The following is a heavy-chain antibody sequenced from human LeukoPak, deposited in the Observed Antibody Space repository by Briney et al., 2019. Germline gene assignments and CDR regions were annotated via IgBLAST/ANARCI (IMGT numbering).Heavy chain of an antibody. CDR1: GGSISSSTYY. V-gene: IGHV4-39*01. J-gene: IGHJ5*02. CDR2: IYNSGST. D-gene: IGHD6-13*01. Sequence: SETLSLTCSVSGGSISSSTYYWGWIRQPPGKGLEWIGNIYNSGSTYYNPSLKSRVTISVDTPKNQFSLKLSSVTAADTAVYYCARQAYSSNLGWFDPWGQGTLVTVSS. CDR3: ARQAYSSNLGWFDP.